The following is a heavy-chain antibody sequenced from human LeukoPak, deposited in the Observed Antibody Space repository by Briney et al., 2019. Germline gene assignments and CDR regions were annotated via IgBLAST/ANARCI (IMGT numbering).Heavy chain of an antibody. D-gene: IGHD3-22*01. CDR1: GGSISSYY. CDR3: ARVRHYYYDSSGYYYDWFDP. J-gene: IGHJ5*02. V-gene: IGHV4-59*01. Sequence: SETLSLTCTVSGGSISSYYWSWIRQPPGKGLEWIGYIYYSGSTNYNPSLKSRVTISVDTSKNQFSLKLSSVTAADTAVYYCARVRHYYYDSSGYYYDWFDPWGLGTLVTVSS. CDR2: IYYSGST.